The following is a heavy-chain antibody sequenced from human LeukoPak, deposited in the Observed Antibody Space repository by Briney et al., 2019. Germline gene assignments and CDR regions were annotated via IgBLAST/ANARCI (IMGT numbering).Heavy chain of an antibody. CDR1: GGSISSSSYF. CDR3: ARLSISSSNWYYFDY. D-gene: IGHD6-13*01. J-gene: IGHJ4*02. V-gene: IGHV4-39*01. Sequence: SETLSLTCTVSGGSISSSSYFWGWTRQPPGKGLEWIGSTYYGGSTSYNPSLKSRVTVSVDTSKNQFSLKLSSVTAADTAVYYCARLSISSSNWYYFDYWGQGALVTVSS. CDR2: TYYGGST.